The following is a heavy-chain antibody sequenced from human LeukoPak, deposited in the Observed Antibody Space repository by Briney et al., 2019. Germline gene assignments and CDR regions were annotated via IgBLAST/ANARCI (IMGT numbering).Heavy chain of an antibody. D-gene: IGHD3-22*01. CDR1: GFTFTTYS. J-gene: IGHJ3*02. Sequence: TGGSLRLSCAASGFTFTTYSMNWVRQAPGKGLEWVSYISSGTSIYYADSVKGRFTISRDNAQMSLYLQMNSLRDEDTAVYYCVRDYDKTGRAFDIWGQGTMVTVSS. CDR3: VRDYDKTGRAFDI. CDR2: ISSGTSI. V-gene: IGHV3-48*02.